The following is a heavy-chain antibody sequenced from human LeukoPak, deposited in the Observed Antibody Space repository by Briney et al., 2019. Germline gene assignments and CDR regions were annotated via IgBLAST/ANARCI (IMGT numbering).Heavy chain of an antibody. V-gene: IGHV3-74*01. CDR1: GFTFSSYW. J-gene: IGHJ1*01. Sequence: GGSLRLSCAASGFTFSSYWMHWVRQAPGKGLVWVSRINSDGSSTSYADSVKGRFTISRDNAKNSLFLQMNSLRAEDTAVYYCARADYGDQRIDYWGQGTLVTVSS. CDR3: ARADYGDQRIDY. CDR2: INSDGSST. D-gene: IGHD4-17*01.